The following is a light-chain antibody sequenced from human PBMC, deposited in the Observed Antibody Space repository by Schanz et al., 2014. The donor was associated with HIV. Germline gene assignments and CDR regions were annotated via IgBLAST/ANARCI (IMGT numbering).Light chain of an antibody. CDR1: TGDVGSYNL. CDR2: EVN. CDR3: SSYTTSNTHV. J-gene: IGLJ1*01. Sequence: QSALTQPASVSGSPGQSITLSCTGTTGDVGSYNLVSWYQQHPGKAPKLMIYEVNKRPSGVSNRFSGSKSDNTASLTISGLQAEDEAEYFCSSYTTSNTHVFGSGTKLTVL. V-gene: IGLV2-14*02.